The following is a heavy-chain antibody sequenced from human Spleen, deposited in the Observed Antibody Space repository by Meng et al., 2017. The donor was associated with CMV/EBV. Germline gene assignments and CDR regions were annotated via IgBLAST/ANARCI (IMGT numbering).Heavy chain of an antibody. V-gene: IGHV1-2*02. J-gene: IGHJ5*02. CDR2: INPNSGGT. CDR3: ARGHSNWFDP. Sequence: ASVKVSCKASGYTFTSYDINWVRQAPGQGLEWMGWINPNSGGTNYAQKFQGRVTMTRDTSISTAYMELSRLRSDDTAVYYCARGHSNWFDPWGQGTLVTVSS. CDR1: GYTFTSYD.